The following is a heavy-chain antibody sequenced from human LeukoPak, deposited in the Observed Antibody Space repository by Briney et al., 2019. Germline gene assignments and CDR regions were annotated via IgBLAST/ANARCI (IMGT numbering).Heavy chain of an antibody. D-gene: IGHD2-2*01. V-gene: IGHV3-21*01. J-gene: IGHJ4*02. CDR3: ARDFAHCSSTSCPFDY. CDR2: ISSSSSYI. CDR1: GFTFSSYS. Sequence: GGSLRLSCAASGFTFSSYSMNWVRQAPGKGLEWVSSISSSSSYIYCADSVKGRFTISRDNAKNSLYLQMNSLRAEDTAVYYCARDFAHCSSTSCPFDYWGQGTLVTVSS.